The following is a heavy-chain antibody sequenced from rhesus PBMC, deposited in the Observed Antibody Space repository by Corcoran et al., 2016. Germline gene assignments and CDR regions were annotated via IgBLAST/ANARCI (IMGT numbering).Heavy chain of an antibody. D-gene: IGHD6S26*01. J-gene: IGHJ4*01. CDR1: GGSFSSYW. Sequence: QVQLQESGPGLVKPSETLSLTCAVSGGSFSSYWWSWIRQPPGKGLEWIGEFNGNSGSTNYNPSLTSRVTISKDASKNQFSLKLSSVTAADTAVYYCARYILYSSGWSDFDYWGQGVLVTVSS. V-gene: IGHV4-80*01. CDR2: FNGNSGST. CDR3: ARYILYSSGWSDFDY.